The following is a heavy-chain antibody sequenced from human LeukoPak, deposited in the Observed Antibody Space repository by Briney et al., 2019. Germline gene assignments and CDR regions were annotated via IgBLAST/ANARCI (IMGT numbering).Heavy chain of an antibody. CDR1: GFTFDDYA. Sequence: AGGSLRLSCAASGFTFDDYAMHWVRQAPGKGLEWVSGISWNSGSIGYADSVKGRFTISRDNAKNSLYLQMNSLRAEDMALYYCTKTMGSGWSNAFDIWGQGTMVTVSS. CDR3: TKTMGSGWSNAFDI. V-gene: IGHV3-9*03. J-gene: IGHJ3*02. D-gene: IGHD6-19*01. CDR2: ISWNSGSI.